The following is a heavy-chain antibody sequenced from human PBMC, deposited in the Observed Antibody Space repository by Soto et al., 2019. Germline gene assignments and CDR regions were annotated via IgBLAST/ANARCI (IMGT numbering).Heavy chain of an antibody. Sequence: EVQLLDSGGGSVQPGGSLRLSCAASGFTFSSYVMRWVRQAPGKGLEWVSSISGSGGNTYYIDSVKGRFTVTRDNYKNTLYLQMNSLRAEDTAVYFCARGYCSGDTCYHIDYWGQGTLVTVSS. CDR2: ISGSGGNT. CDR3: ARGYCSGDTCYHIDY. CDR1: GFTFSSYV. D-gene: IGHD2-15*01. V-gene: IGHV3-23*01. J-gene: IGHJ4*02.